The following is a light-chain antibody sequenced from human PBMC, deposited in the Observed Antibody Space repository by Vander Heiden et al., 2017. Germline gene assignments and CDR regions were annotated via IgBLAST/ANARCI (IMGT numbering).Light chain of an antibody. CDR2: DAS. Sequence: DIQMTQSPSSLSASVGDRVTITCQASQDISNYLNWYQQKPGKAPKLLIDDASKLETGVPSMCSGSGSATYFTFTISSLHPEVIATYYCQQYDNLPLTFGPGTKVDIK. CDR3: QQYDNLPLT. CDR1: QDISNY. V-gene: IGKV1-33*01. J-gene: IGKJ3*01.